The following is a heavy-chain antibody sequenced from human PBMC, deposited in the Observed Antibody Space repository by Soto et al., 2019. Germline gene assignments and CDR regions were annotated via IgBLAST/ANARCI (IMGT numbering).Heavy chain of an antibody. V-gene: IGHV3-23*01. D-gene: IGHD5-12*01. J-gene: IGHJ4*02. Sequence: GGSLRLSCAASGFTFSSYAMSWVRQAPGKGLEWVSAISGSGGSTYYADSVKGRFTISRDNSKNTLYLQMNSLRAEDTAVYYCAKVSPGGYDLGFPRFIPSSFDYWGQGTLVTVSS. CDR2: ISGSGGST. CDR3: AKVSPGGYDLGFPRFIPSSFDY. CDR1: GFTFSSYA.